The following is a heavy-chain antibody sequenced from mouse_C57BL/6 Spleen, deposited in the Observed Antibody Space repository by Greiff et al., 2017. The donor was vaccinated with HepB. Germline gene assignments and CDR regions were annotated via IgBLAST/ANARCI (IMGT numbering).Heavy chain of an antibody. J-gene: IGHJ3*01. V-gene: IGHV1-59*01. CDR3: ARERVNYGWFAY. CDR2: IDPSDSYT. Sequence: VQLQQSGAELVRPGTSVKLSCKASGYTFTSYWMHWVKQRPGQGLEWIGVIDPSDSYTNYNQKFKGKATLTVDTSSSTAYMQLSSLTSEDSAVYYCARERVNYGWFAYWGQGTLVTVSA. D-gene: IGHD1-1*01. CDR1: GYTFTSYW.